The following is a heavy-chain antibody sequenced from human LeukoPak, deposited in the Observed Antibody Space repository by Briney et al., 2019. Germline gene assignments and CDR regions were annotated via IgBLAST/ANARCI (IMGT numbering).Heavy chain of an antibody. CDR3: AKPVAGASLGAFDI. V-gene: IGHV3-53*01. CDR2: LYSDVDT. CDR1: GFSVSDNF. D-gene: IGHD6-19*01. Sequence: GGSLRLSCAVSGFSVSDNFMTWVRQAPGKGLEWVSLLYSDVDTFYADSVEGRFTISRDNSENTLYLQMNSLRAEDTAVYYCAKPVAGASLGAFDIWGQGTMVTVSS. J-gene: IGHJ3*02.